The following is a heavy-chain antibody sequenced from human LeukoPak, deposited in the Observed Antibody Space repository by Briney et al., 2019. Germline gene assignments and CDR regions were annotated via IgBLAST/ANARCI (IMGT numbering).Heavy chain of an antibody. J-gene: IGHJ4*02. CDR3: AKDHSPLDY. CDR2: ISYDGSNK. V-gene: IGHV3-30*18. CDR1: GFTFSSYG. Sequence: GGSLRLSCAASGFTFSSYGMHWVRQAPGKGLEWVAVISYDGSNKYYADSVKGRFTISRDNSKNTLYLQMNSLRAGDTAVYYCAKDHSPLDYWGQGTLVTVSS.